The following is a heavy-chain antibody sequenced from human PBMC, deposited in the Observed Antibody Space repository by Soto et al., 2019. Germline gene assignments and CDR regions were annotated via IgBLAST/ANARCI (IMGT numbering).Heavy chain of an antibody. CDR2: IIPILGIA. D-gene: IGHD6-13*01. Sequence: QVPLVQSGAEVKKPGSSVKVSCKASGGTFSSYTISWVRQAPGQGLEWMGRIIPILGIANYAQKFQGRVTITADKSTGTAYMELSSLRSEDTAVYYCASPIAAAYYYGMDVWGQGTTVTVSS. CDR1: GGTFSSYT. V-gene: IGHV1-69*02. J-gene: IGHJ6*02. CDR3: ASPIAAAYYYGMDV.